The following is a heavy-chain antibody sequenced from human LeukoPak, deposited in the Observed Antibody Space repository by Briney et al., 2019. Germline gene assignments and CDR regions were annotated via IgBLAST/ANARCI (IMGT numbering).Heavy chain of an antibody. Sequence: ASVKVSCKASGYTFTGYYMHWVRQAPGQGLEWMGWINPNSGGTNYAQKFQGRVTMTRDTSISTAYMELSRLRSDDTAVYYCASTHPYRSSTSCYPDNWFDPWGQGTLVTVSS. CDR3: ASTHPYRSSTSCYPDNWFDP. CDR1: GYTFTGYY. D-gene: IGHD2-2*01. V-gene: IGHV1-2*02. J-gene: IGHJ5*02. CDR2: INPNSGGT.